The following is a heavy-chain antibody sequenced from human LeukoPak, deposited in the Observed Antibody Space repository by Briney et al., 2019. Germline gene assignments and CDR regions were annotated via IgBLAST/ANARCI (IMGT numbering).Heavy chain of an antibody. CDR2: ISAYNGNT. V-gene: IGHV1-18*01. Sequence: XWVRXAPGXGXEXMGWISAYNGNTNYAQKLQGRVTMTTDTSTSTAYMELRSLRSDDTAVYYCARETYCSSTSCYSYWGQGTLVTVSS. J-gene: IGHJ4*02. D-gene: IGHD2-2*01. CDR3: ARETYCSSTSCYSY.